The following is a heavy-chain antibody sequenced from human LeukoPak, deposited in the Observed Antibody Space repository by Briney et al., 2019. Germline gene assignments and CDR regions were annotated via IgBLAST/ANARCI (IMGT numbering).Heavy chain of an antibody. D-gene: IGHD4-17*01. Sequence: PSDTLSLTCSASGGSISRHYWSWIRQPPGKGLDWIGYISYSGGTTYNPSFQSRATISLGTSKTHFSLKLTSVTDADTAMYYCARLLNNDNAGDPDTFDMWGPGTMVTVSS. V-gene: IGHV4-59*08. CDR3: ARLLNNDNAGDPDTFDM. CDR1: GGSISRHY. J-gene: IGHJ3*02. CDR2: ISYSGGT.